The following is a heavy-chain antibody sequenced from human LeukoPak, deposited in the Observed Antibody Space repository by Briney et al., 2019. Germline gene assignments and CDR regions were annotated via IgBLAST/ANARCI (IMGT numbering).Heavy chain of an antibody. CDR2: IYYSGST. J-gene: IGHJ4*02. CDR1: GGSISSYY. CDR3: ASFDKYYYDSSGYYRLDY. Sequence: SETLSLTCTVSGGSISSYYWSWIRQPPGKGLEWIGYIYYSGSTNYNPSLTSRVTISVDTSKNQFSLKLSSVTAADTAVYYCASFDKYYYDSSGYYRLDYWGQGTLVTVSS. V-gene: IGHV4-59*01. D-gene: IGHD3-22*01.